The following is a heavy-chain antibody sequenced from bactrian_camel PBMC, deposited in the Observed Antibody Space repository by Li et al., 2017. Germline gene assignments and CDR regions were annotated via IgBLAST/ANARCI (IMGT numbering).Heavy chain of an antibody. CDR1: GFTFDDSS. CDR3: AVLLGRSYSDPLMSLPLGH. J-gene: IGHJ4*01. V-gene: IGHV3S55*01. Sequence: HVQLVESGGGSVQAGGSLRLSCAASGFTFDDSSMGWYRQAPGNDCELVSAESSDGNTYYGDSVKGRFTISQDNAKNTVYLQMNNLNPEDTAMYYCAVLLGRSYSDPLMSLPLGHWGQGTQVTVS. D-gene: IGHD4*01. CDR2: ESSDGNT.